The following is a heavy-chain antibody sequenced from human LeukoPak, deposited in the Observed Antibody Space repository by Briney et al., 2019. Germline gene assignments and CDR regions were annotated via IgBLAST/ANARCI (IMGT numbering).Heavy chain of an antibody. Sequence: SETLSLTCTVFGGSISSYYWSWIRQPPGKGLEWIGYIYYSGSTNYNPSLKSRVTISVDTSKNQFSLKLSSVTAADTAVYYCARVAVYYGMDVWGQGTTVTVSS. CDR2: IYYSGST. CDR3: ARVAVYYGMDV. D-gene: IGHD6-19*01. CDR1: GGSISSYY. J-gene: IGHJ6*02. V-gene: IGHV4-59*01.